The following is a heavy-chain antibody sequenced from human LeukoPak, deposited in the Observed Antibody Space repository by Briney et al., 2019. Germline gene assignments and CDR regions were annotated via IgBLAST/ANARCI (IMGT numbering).Heavy chain of an antibody. CDR2: INHSVRT. D-gene: IGHD3-9*01. CDR1: GGSFSDYY. V-gene: IGHV4-34*01. CDR3: ARGGRAEYFAAGSHDY. Sequence: PETLSLTCAVYGGSFSDYYWTWIRQPPGKGLEWIGEINHSVRTNYNPYLKSRVTISLAKSKKRTSLMLRCVPGADTAVYYCARGGRAEYFAAGSHDYWGQGILVTVSA. J-gene: IGHJ4*02.